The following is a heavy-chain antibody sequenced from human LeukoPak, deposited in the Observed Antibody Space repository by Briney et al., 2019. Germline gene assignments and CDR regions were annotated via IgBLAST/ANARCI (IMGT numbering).Heavy chain of an antibody. Sequence: PSETLSLTCTVSGVSFSSYYWSWIRQPAGKGLEWIGRIYTSGSTNYNSSLKSRVTMSVDTSKNQVSLKLSSVTAADTAVYYCATGDGYNSFDYWGQGTLVTVSS. V-gene: IGHV4-4*07. D-gene: IGHD5-24*01. J-gene: IGHJ4*02. CDR1: GVSFSSYY. CDR3: ATGDGYNSFDY. CDR2: IYTSGST.